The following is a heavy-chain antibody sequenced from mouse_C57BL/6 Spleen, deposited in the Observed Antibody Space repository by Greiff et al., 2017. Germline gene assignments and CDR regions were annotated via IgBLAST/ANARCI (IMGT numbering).Heavy chain of an antibody. CDR1: GYTFTDYY. Sequence: EVQLQQSGPELVKPGASVKISCKASGYTFTDYYMNWVKQSHGKSLEWIGDINPNNGGTSYNQKFKGKATLTVDKSSSTAYMGLRSLTSEDSAVYYCAREGLRGYFDVWGTQTTRTVSS. J-gene: IGHJ1*03. D-gene: IGHD2-4*01. CDR2: INPNNGGT. V-gene: IGHV1-26*01. CDR3: AREGLRGYFDV.